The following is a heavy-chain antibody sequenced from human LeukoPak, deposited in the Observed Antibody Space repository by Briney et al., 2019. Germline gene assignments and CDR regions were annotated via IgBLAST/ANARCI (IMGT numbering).Heavy chain of an antibody. CDR3: ARWGPGRFLIWFDP. D-gene: IGHD2/OR15-2a*01. Sequence: SETLSLTCAVYGGSFSGYYWSWIRQPPGKGLEWIGEINHSGSTNYNPSIKSRVTISVDTSNNQFSLKLSSVTAADTAVYYCARWGPGRFLIWFDPWGQGTLVTVSS. J-gene: IGHJ5*02. CDR1: GGSFSGYY. V-gene: IGHV4-34*01. CDR2: INHSGST.